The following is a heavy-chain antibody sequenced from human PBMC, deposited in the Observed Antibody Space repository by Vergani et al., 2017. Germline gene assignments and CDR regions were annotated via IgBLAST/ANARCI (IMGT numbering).Heavy chain of an antibody. V-gene: IGHV4-59*01. CDR3: ARAGVYFFEYGMDV. Sequence: QVQLQESAPGLVKPSETLPLTSTVSGGSISSYYWSWIRQPTGKGLEWIGYIYYSGSTNYNPSLKSRVTISVDTSKNQFSLKLSSVTAADTAVYYCARAGVYFFEYGMDVWGQGTTVTVSS. CDR1: GGSISSYY. J-gene: IGHJ6*02. CDR2: IYYSGST. D-gene: IGHD3-3*01.